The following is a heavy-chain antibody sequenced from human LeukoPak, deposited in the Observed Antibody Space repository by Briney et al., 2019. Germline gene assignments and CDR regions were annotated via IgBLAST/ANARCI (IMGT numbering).Heavy chain of an antibody. Sequence: SETLSLTCTVSGGSISSGGYCWSWIRQHPGKGLEWIGYIYHSGSTYYNPSLKSRVTISVDRSKNQFSLKLSSVTAADTAVYYCARGTWSCSSTSCLNWFDPWGQGTLVTVSS. CDR3: ARGTWSCSSTSCLNWFDP. V-gene: IGHV4-30-2*01. D-gene: IGHD2-2*01. J-gene: IGHJ5*02. CDR1: GGSISSGGYC. CDR2: IYHSGST.